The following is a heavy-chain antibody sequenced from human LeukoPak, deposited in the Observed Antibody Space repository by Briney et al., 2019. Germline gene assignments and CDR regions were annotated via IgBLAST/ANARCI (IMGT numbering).Heavy chain of an antibody. CDR1: GGTFSSYT. CDR3: ARDIGSSGYSRAHIDY. J-gene: IGHJ4*02. Sequence: ASVKVSCKASGGTFSSYTISWVRQAPGQGLEWMGRIIPILGIANYAQKFQGRVTITADKSTSTAYMELSSLRSEDTAVYYCARDIGSSGYSRAHIDYWGQGTLVTVSS. D-gene: IGHD3-22*01. V-gene: IGHV1-69*04. CDR2: IIPILGIA.